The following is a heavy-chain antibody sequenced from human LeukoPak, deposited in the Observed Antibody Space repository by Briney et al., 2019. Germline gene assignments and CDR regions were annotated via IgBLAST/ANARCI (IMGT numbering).Heavy chain of an antibody. V-gene: IGHV3-53*04. CDR3: ARDTGTGQSP. CDR1: GFTVSSNY. D-gene: IGHD4-17*01. Sequence: PGGSLRLSCAASGFTVSSNYMSWVRQAPGKGLEWVSVIYSGGRTYYADSVKGRFTISRHNSKNTLYLQMNSLRAEDTAVYYWARDTGTGQSPWGQGTLVTVSS. CDR2: IYSGGRT. J-gene: IGHJ5*02.